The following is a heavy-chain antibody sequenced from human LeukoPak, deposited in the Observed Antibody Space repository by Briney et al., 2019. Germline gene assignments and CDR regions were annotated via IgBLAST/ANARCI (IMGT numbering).Heavy chain of an antibody. D-gene: IGHD6-19*01. CDR1: GGSISSYY. J-gene: IGHJ6*02. V-gene: IGHV4-59*01. CDR3: ARAGWYSSGWYYYYGMDV. Sequence: SETLSLTCTVSGGSISSYYWSWIRQPPGKGLEWIGYIYYSGSTNYNPSLKSRVTISVDTSKNQFSLELSSVTAADTAVYYCARAGWYSSGWYYYYGMDVWGQGTTVTVSS. CDR2: IYYSGST.